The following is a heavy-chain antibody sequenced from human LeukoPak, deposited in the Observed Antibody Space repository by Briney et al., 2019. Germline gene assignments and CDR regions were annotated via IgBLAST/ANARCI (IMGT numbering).Heavy chain of an antibody. CDR2: IYYSGST. J-gene: IGHJ3*02. CDR3: ARVSHGSGVGAAFDI. CDR1: GGSISSGGYY. Sequence: SETLSLTCTVSGGSISSGGYYWSWIRQPPGKGLEWIGYIYYSGSTNYNPSLKSRVTISVDTSKNQFSLKLSSVTAADTAVYYCARVSHGSGVGAAFDIWGQGTMVTVSS. D-gene: IGHD3-10*01. V-gene: IGHV4-61*08.